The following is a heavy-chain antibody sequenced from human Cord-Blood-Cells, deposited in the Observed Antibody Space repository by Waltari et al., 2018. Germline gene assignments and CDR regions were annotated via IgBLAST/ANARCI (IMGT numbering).Heavy chain of an antibody. V-gene: IGHV3-7*01. CDR1: GFTFSSYW. D-gene: IGHD6-19*01. CDR2: INQDGSEK. J-gene: IGHJ4*02. CDR3: AREAVAGKYYFDY. Sequence: EVQLVESGGGLVQPGGSLRLSCAASGFTFSSYWISWVRQAPGKGLEWVANINQDGSEKYYVDSVKGRFTISRDNAKNSLYLQMNSLRAEDTAVYYCAREAVAGKYYFDYWGQGTLVTVSS.